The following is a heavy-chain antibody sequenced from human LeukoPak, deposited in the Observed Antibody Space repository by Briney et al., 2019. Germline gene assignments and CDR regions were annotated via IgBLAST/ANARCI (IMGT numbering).Heavy chain of an antibody. CDR2: IHIYRGNT. CDR3: ASSWWELHGARFDY. CDR1: GYSSTNYG. D-gene: IGHD1-26*01. V-gene: IGHV1-18*01. Sequence: ASVKVSCKASGYSSTNYGISWVRQAPGQGLEWMGWIHIYRGNTNYAQKFQGRVTMTRDMSTSTVYMELSSLRSEDTAVYYCASSWWELHGARFDYWGQGTLVTVSS. J-gene: IGHJ4*02.